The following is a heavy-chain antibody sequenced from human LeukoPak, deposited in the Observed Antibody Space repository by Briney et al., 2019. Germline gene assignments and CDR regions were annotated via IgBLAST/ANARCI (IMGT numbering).Heavy chain of an antibody. V-gene: IGHV3-23*01. J-gene: IGHJ5*02. CDR1: GFTFSSYA. D-gene: IGHD3-3*01. CDR3: ANTNMVFWSGYSFWFDP. CDR2: ISGSGGST. Sequence: GGSLRLSRAASGFTFSSYAMSWVRQAPGKGLEWVSAISGSGGSTYYADSVKGRFTISRDNSENTLYLQMNSLRAEDTAVYYCANTNMVFWSGYSFWFDPWGQGTLVTVSS.